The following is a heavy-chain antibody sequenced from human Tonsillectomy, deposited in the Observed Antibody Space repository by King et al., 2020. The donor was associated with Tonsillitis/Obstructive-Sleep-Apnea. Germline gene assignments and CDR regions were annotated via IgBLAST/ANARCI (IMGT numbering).Heavy chain of an antibody. V-gene: IGHV1-3*01. CDR1: GYTFTNYA. CDR2: INAGTGNQ. CDR3: ARDRNYFDF. Sequence: QLVQSGAEVKKPGASGKVSCKASGYTFTNYAMHWVRQAPGHSLEWLGWINAGTGNQKYSQNFHGRVAITRDTSASTAYMELSSLRSEDTAIYYCARDRNYFDFWGQGTLVTVSS. J-gene: IGHJ4*02.